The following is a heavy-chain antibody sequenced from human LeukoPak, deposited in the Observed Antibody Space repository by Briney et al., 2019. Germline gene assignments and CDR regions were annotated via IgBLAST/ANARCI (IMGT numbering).Heavy chain of an antibody. Sequence: SSVKVSCKASGGTFSSYAISWVRQAPGQGLEWMGGIIPIFGTANYAQKFQDRVTITTDESTSTAYMELSSLRSEDTAVYYCALSAAGVPYYFDYWGQGTLVTVSS. CDR3: ALSAAGVPYYFDY. D-gene: IGHD6-13*01. V-gene: IGHV1-69*05. CDR1: GGTFSSYA. J-gene: IGHJ4*02. CDR2: IIPIFGTA.